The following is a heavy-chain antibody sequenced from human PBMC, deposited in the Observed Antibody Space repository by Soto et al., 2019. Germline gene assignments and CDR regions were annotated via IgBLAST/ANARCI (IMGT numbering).Heavy chain of an antibody. D-gene: IGHD6-19*01. CDR3: ARGLGVAVAGAFDI. Sequence: QVQLVESGGGAVQPGRSLRLSCAASRFTFRSYAMHWVRQAPGKGLEWVAVISYDGTKTYWADSVKGRFTISRDNVKNSLFLQMNSLRAEDTAMYYCARGLGVAVAGAFDIWGQGTMVTVSS. CDR1: RFTFRSYA. J-gene: IGHJ3*02. V-gene: IGHV3-30-3*01. CDR2: ISYDGTKT.